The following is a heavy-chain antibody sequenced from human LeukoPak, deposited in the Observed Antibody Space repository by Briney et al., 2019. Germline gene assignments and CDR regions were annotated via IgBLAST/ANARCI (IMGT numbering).Heavy chain of an antibody. Sequence: SGGSLRLSCAASGFTFSSYTMNWVRQAPGKGLEWVSYISSSSSYIYYADSVKGRFTISRDNAENSLYLQMNSLRAEDTAVYYCARGSEGYCSGGGCYYGMDVWGQGTTVTVSS. D-gene: IGHD2-15*01. CDR2: ISSSSSYI. J-gene: IGHJ6*01. CDR3: ARGSEGYCSGGGCYYGMDV. CDR1: GFTFSSYT. V-gene: IGHV3-21*01.